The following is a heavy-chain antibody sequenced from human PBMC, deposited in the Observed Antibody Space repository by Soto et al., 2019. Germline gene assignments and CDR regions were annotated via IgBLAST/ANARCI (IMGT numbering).Heavy chain of an antibody. V-gene: IGHV3-9*01. Sequence: SLRLSCAASGFTFDDYAMHWVRQAPGKGLEWVSGISWNSGSIGYADSVKGRFTISRDNAKNSLYLQMNSLRAEDTAVYYCARASHDYGELDYWGQGALVTVSS. CDR2: ISWNSGSI. D-gene: IGHD4-17*01. CDR1: GFTFDDYA. J-gene: IGHJ4*02. CDR3: ARASHDYGELDY.